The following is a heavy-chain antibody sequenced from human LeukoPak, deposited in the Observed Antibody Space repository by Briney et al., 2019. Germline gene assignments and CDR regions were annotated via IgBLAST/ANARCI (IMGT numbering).Heavy chain of an antibody. CDR1: GFTFSSYG. J-gene: IGHJ4*02. Sequence: TGGSLRLSCAASGFTFSSYGMHWVRQAPGKGLERVAVIWYDGSNKYYVDSVKGRFTISRDNSKNTLHLQMNSLRAEDTAVYYCAKSSSGYFYPSDSWGQGTLVTVSS. CDR2: IWYDGSNK. V-gene: IGHV3-33*06. D-gene: IGHD3-22*01. CDR3: AKSSSGYFYPSDS.